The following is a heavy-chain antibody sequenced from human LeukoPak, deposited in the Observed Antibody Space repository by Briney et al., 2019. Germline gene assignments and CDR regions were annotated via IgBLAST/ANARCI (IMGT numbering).Heavy chain of an antibody. CDR1: GGSISSYY. CDR2: IYTSGST. CDR3: ARVPYGSGRRPFYGMDV. J-gene: IGHJ6*02. Sequence: SETLSLTCTVSGGSISSYYWSWIRQPAGKGLEWIGRIYTSGSTDYNPSLKSRVTMSVDTSKNQFSLKLSSVTAADTAVYYCARVPYGSGRRPFYGMDVWGQGTTVTVSS. V-gene: IGHV4-4*07. D-gene: IGHD3-10*01.